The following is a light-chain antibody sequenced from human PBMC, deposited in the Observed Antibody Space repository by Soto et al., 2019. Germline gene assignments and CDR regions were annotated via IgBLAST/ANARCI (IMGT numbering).Light chain of an antibody. V-gene: IGKV3-15*01. J-gene: IGKJ2*01. Sequence: EIVMTQSPATLSVSPAERATLSCRASQSISTELAWYQQKPGQPPRLLIYSASTRATGVPARFTGSGSGSEFTLTISGLQSDDFAVYYCQQGHNWPLTFGQRTRLEI. CDR2: SAS. CDR1: QSISTE. CDR3: QQGHNWPLT.